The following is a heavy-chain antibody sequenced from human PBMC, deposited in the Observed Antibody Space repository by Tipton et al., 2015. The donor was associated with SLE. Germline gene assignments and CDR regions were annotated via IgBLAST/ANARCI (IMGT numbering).Heavy chain of an antibody. Sequence: GLVKPSETLSLTCNVSGDSISSGNYYWGWIRQPPGKGLEWIGSIFYSGLTYYSPSLKSRVTISVDTSKNQFSLKLSSVTAADTAVYYCARHRSVYYYDSSGYWGYWGQGTLVTVSS. V-gene: IGHV4-39*01. D-gene: IGHD3-22*01. CDR2: IFYSGLT. CDR3: ARHRSVYYYDSSGYWGY. J-gene: IGHJ4*02. CDR1: GDSISSGNYY.